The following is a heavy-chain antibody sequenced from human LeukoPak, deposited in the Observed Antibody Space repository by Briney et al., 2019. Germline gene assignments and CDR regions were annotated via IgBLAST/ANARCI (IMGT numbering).Heavy chain of an antibody. Sequence: PSETLSLTCAVYGGSFSGYYWSWIRQPPGKGLEWIGEINHRGSTNYNPSLKSRVTISVDTSKNQFSLKLSSVTAADTAVYYCASLRATTVTTTSTYYYYGMDVWGQGTTVTVSS. D-gene: IGHD4-4*01. CDR2: INHRGST. CDR3: ASLRATTVTTTSTYYYYGMDV. J-gene: IGHJ6*02. CDR1: GGSFSGYY. V-gene: IGHV4-34*01.